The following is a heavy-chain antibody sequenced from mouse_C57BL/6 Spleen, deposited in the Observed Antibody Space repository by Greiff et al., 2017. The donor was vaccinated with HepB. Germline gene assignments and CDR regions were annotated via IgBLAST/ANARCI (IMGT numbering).Heavy chain of an antibody. CDR3: ARLGSNYWYFDV. CDR1: GYTFTSYW. J-gene: IGHJ1*03. D-gene: IGHD4-1*01. Sequence: QVQLKQPGAELVRPGSSVKLSCKASGYTFTSYWMHWVKQRPIQGLEWIGNIDPSDSETHYNQKFKDKATLTVDKSSSTAYMQLSSLTSEDSAVYYCARLGSNYWYFDVWGTGTTVTVSS. V-gene: IGHV1-52*01. CDR2: IDPSDSET.